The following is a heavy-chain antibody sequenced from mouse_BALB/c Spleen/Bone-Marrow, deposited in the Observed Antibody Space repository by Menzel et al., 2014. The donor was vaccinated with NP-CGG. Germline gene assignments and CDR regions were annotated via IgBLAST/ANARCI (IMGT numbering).Heavy chain of an antibody. J-gene: IGHJ3*01. CDR2: TNPSTGRT. D-gene: IGHD6-5*01. V-gene: IGHV1S81*02. CDR1: GYTFTSYW. Sequence: QVQLQQSGAELVKPGASVKLSCKASGYTFTSYWMHWVRQRPGQGLEWIGETNPSTGRTNYNEKFKSEATVTVDKSSTTAYMQLSSLTSEDSAVYYCARYAGEFVYWGQGTLVTVSA. CDR3: ARYAGEFVY.